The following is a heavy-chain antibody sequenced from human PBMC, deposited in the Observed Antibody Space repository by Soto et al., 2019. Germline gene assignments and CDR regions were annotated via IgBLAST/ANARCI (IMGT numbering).Heavy chain of an antibody. CDR3: ARFKGCSGGSCYPYFDY. J-gene: IGHJ4*02. V-gene: IGHV3-30-3*01. CDR2: ISYDGSNK. CDR1: GFTFNSYA. Sequence: QVQLVESGGGVVQPGRSLRLSCAASGFTFNSYAMHWVRQAPGKGLEWVAVISYDGSNKYYADSVKGRFTISRDNSKNTLYLQMNSLRADDTAVYYCARFKGCSGGSCYPYFDYWGQGTLVTVSS. D-gene: IGHD2-15*01.